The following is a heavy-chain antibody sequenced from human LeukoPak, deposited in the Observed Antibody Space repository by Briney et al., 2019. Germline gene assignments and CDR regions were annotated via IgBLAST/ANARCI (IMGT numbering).Heavy chain of an antibody. Sequence: SETLSLTCRVSGDSLNKYFWSWIRQSPGKGLEWIGYIHYSGSTNYNPSLKNRVTMSVDTSKNQFSLKLNSVTAAATAVYYCARFQYKAAFDIWGQGTMVTVSS. V-gene: IGHV4-59*01. J-gene: IGHJ3*02. CDR2: IHYSGST. D-gene: IGHD1-1*01. CDR1: GDSLNKYF. CDR3: ARFQYKAAFDI.